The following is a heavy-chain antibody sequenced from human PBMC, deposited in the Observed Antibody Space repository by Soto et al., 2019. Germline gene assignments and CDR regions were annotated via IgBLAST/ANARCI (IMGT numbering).Heavy chain of an antibody. D-gene: IGHD3-10*02. CDR3: ARGHGIYVTIDP. J-gene: IGHJ5*02. CDR1: GGSGCDCY. Sequence: PSDNLSLSCGVSGGSGCDCYWNLLRRTPGKGLEWIGNIYNNGRTNYNPSLKNRVTISIDTSKNQLSLHLSSVTTADTAMYFCARGHGIYVTIDPWGAGTMVTLNS. CDR2: IYNNGRT. V-gene: IGHV4-59*02.